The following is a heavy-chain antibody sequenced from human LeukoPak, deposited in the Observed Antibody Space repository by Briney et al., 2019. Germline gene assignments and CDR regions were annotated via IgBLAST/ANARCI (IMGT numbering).Heavy chain of an antibody. Sequence: SETLSLTCAVYGGSFSGYYWSWIRQPPGKGLEWIGEINHSGSTNYNPSLKSRVTISVDTSKNQFSLKLSSVAAADTAVYYCARGVTDAFDIWGQGTMVTVSS. CDR3: ARGVTDAFDI. V-gene: IGHV4-34*01. CDR1: GGSFSGYY. CDR2: INHSGST. J-gene: IGHJ3*02.